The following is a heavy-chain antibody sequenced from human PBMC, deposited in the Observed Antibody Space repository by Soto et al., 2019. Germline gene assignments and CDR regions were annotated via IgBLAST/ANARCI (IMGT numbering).Heavy chain of an antibody. Sequence: QVQLVQSGAEVKKPGASVKVSCKASGYTFTGYYMHWVRQAPGQGLVWMGWINPNSGGTNYAQKFQGWVTMTRDTSISTADMELSRLRSDDTAVYYCARVAGIVVVPAATRREYYCDYWGQGTLVTVSS. J-gene: IGHJ4*02. V-gene: IGHV1-2*04. D-gene: IGHD2-2*01. CDR1: GYTFTGYY. CDR2: INPNSGGT. CDR3: ARVAGIVVVPAATRREYYCDY.